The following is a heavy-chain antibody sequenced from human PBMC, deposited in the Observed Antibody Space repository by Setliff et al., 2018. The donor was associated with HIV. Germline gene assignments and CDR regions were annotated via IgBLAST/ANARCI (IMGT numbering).Heavy chain of an antibody. CDR3: ASGEPYYYDSTGYSGNYLDY. V-gene: IGHV4-59*12. J-gene: IGHJ4*02. D-gene: IGHD3-22*01. CDR1: GDSISSYY. Sequence: SETLSLTCTVSGDSISSYYWSWIRQAPGKGLEWIGYIYYSGSTNYNPSLKSRVTISVDKSKNQFSLKLASVTAADTAVYYCASGEPYYYDSTGYSGNYLDYWGQGTLVTVSS. CDR2: IYYSGST.